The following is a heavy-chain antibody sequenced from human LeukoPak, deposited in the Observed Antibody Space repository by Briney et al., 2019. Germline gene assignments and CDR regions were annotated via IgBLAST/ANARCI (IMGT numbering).Heavy chain of an antibody. CDR3: ARRTPITDSGSYYEFYDY. CDR1: GYSFTSYW. CDR2: IYPGDSDT. V-gene: IGHV5-51*01. Sequence: GESLKISCKGSGYSFTSYWIGWVRQMPGKGLAWMGIIYPGDSDTRYSPSFQGQVTISADKSISTAYLQWSSLKASDTAMYYCARRTPITDSGSYYEFYDYWGQGTLVTVSS. D-gene: IGHD1-26*01. J-gene: IGHJ4*02.